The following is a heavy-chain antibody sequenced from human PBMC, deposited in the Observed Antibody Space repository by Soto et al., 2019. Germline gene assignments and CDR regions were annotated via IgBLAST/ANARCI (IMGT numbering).Heavy chain of an antibody. CDR1: GGSISSGGYY. J-gene: IGHJ4*02. V-gene: IGHV4-31*03. CDR2: IYYSGST. D-gene: IGHD2-15*01. Sequence: QVQLQESGPGLVKPSQTLSLTCTVSGGSISSGGYYWRWIRQHPGKGLEWIGYIYYSGSTYYNPSLKSRVTISVDTSKNQFSLKLSSVPAADTAVYYCARGSVVAATLFYYWGQGTLVTVSS. CDR3: ARGSVVAATLFYY.